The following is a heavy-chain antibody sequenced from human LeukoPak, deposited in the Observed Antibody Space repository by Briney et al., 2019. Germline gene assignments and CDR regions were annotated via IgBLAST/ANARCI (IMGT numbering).Heavy chain of an antibody. CDR1: GYSISSGYY. D-gene: IGHD6-13*01. Sequence: SETLSLTCTVSGYSISSGYYWGWIRQPPGKGLEWIGSIYRSGSTNYNPSLKSRVTMSVDTSKNQFSLKLSSVTAADTAVYYCASASIAAAGTVDYWGQGTLVTVSS. V-gene: IGHV4-38-2*02. CDR2: IYRSGST. J-gene: IGHJ4*02. CDR3: ASASIAAAGTVDY.